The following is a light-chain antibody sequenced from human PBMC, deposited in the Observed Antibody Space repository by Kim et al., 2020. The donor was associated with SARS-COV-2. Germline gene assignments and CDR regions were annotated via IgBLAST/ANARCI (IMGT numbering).Light chain of an antibody. J-gene: IGKJ4*01. CDR3: QQYEDWPLT. CDR1: QNVGSY. CDR2: DSS. Sequence: EIVMTQSPATLSVSLGERATLSCRASQNVGSYLSWFQQKPGQPPRLLIRDSSGRATGVAARFSGSGSGTEFTLTISGLQSDDFAVYYCQQYEDWPLTFGGGTTVDIK. V-gene: IGKV3-15*01.